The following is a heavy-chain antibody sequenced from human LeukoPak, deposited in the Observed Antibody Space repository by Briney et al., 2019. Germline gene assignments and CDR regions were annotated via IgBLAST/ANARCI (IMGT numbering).Heavy chain of an antibody. V-gene: IGHV4-59*01. D-gene: IGHD1-26*01. CDR3: ARQYSGSYFNYFDY. CDR1: GGSITSYY. J-gene: IGHJ4*02. Sequence: SETLSLTCTVSGGSITSYYWSWIRQPPGKGLEWIGYIFYSGSTNYNPSLKSRVTISVDTSENHFSLKLTSVTAADTAVYYCARQYSGSYFNYFDYWGQGTLVTVSS. CDR2: IFYSGST.